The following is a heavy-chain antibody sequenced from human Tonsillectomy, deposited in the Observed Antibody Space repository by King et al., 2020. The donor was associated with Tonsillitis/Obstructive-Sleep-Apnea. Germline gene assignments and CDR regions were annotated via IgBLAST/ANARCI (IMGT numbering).Heavy chain of an antibody. CDR2: IYPGDSDT. V-gene: IGHV5-51*01. J-gene: IGHJ4*02. D-gene: IGHD2-15*01. CDR3: ARPPGDCSGGNCSSDY. CDR1: GYGFPSYW. Sequence: FQLVQSGAEVKKPGESLRISCKGFGYGFPSYWIAWVRQMPGRGLEWMGIIYPGDSDTRCSPSFQGQVTIAAEKSIRTAYLQGNNLKTSDTAIYYCARPPGDCSGGNCSSDYWGQGTLVTVSS.